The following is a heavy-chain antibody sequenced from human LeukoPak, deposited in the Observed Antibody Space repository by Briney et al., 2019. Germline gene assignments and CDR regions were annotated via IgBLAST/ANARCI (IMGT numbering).Heavy chain of an antibody. CDR3: ARSIRGITFGGPTDAFDI. J-gene: IGHJ3*02. V-gene: IGHV3-30*02. Sequence: PGGSLRLSCAASGFTFSSYGMHWVRQAPGKGLEWVAFIRYDGSNKYYADSVKGRFTISRDNSKNTLYLQMNSLRAEDTAVYYCARSIRGITFGGPTDAFDIWGQGTMVTVSS. CDR2: IRYDGSNK. CDR1: GFTFSSYG. D-gene: IGHD3-16*01.